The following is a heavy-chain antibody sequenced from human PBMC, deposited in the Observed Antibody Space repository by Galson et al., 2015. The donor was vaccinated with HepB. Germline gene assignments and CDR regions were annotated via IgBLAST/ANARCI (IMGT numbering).Heavy chain of an antibody. CDR3: AKGGGGSYWGFDS. CDR2: VTGSGSNT. V-gene: IGHV3-23*01. CDR1: GFTFSTYG. J-gene: IGHJ4*02. Sequence: SLRLSCAVSGFTFSTYGMSWVRQAPGKGPEWVSAVTGSGSNTYYAASVKGRFSVSRDNSENMLYLQMNSLRAEDTAVYFCAKGGGGSYWGFDSWGQGTPVSVCS. D-gene: IGHD1-26*01.